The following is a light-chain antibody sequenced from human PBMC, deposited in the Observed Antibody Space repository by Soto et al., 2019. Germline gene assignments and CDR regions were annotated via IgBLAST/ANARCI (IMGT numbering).Light chain of an antibody. CDR2: DAS. CDR3: HQYDSYPYN. J-gene: IGKJ2*01. V-gene: IGKV1-5*01. Sequence: DILMTQSPSILSASVGDTVTITCRASQSISKWVAWYQQMAGKAPTALIFDASNSEKGVPSRFSGSGSGTEFTLSFSGLQPEEFATYHCHQYDSYPYNFGHATKLEI. CDR1: QSISKW.